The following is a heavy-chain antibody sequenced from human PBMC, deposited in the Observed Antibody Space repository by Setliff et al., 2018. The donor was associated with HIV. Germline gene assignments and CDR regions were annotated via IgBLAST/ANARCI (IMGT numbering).Heavy chain of an antibody. Sequence: PGGSLRLSCAASGFTVSTYYMSWVRQAPGKGLEWVSTIYSGGSTYHADSVKGRFTLSRDTSKNTLFLQMNSLRPEDAAVYYCAKRTALTGGPFDYWGQGTLVTVSS. D-gene: IGHD2-8*02. CDR1: GFTVSTYY. CDR3: AKRTALTGGPFDY. V-gene: IGHV3-66*02. J-gene: IGHJ4*02. CDR2: IYSGGST.